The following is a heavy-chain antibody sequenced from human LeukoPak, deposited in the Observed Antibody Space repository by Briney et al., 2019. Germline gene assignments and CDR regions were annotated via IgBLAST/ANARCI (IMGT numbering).Heavy chain of an antibody. V-gene: IGHV3-30*02. J-gene: IGHJ4*02. CDR1: GFTFSSHG. CDR3: ARGGWPGLEYSSSSDY. D-gene: IGHD6-6*01. Sequence: GGSLRLSCVASGFTFSSHGMHWVRQAPGKGLEWVAFIRYDGGNKYYADSVKGRFTISRDNSKNTLYLQMNSLRAEDTAVYYCARGGWPGLEYSSSSDYWGQGTLVTVSS. CDR2: IRYDGGNK.